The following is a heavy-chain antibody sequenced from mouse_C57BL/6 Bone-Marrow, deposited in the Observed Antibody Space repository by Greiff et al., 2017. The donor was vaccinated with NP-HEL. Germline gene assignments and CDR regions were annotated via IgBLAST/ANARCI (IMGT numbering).Heavy chain of an antibody. V-gene: IGHV1-59*01. J-gene: IGHJ3*01. CDR2: IDPSDSYT. CDR3: ASPFAY. Sequence: QVHLQQPGAELVRPGTSVKLSCKASGYTFTSYWMHWVKQRPGQGLEWIGVIDPSDSYTNYNQKFKGKATLTVDTSSSTAYMQLSSLTSEDSAVYYCASPFAYWGQGTLVTVSA. CDR1: GYTFTSYW.